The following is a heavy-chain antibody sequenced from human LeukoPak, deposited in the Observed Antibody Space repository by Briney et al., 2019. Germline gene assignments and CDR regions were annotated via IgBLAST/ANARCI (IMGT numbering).Heavy chain of an antibody. CDR3: ARRQSLAQGEFDY. V-gene: IGHV4-39*01. J-gene: IGHJ4*02. Sequence: SETLSLTCTVSGASISGSSYYWGWIRQPPGKGLDLIDIIYHTGSTYYHPSLKSRDAMSVDTSRNGFSLRLSSVTAPGSAIVFCARRQSLAQGEFDYWGQGTPVTVSS. D-gene: IGHD6-19*01. CDR2: IYHTGST. CDR1: GASISGSSYY.